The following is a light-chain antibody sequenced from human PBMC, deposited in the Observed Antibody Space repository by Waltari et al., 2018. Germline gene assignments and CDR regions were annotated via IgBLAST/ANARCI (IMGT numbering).Light chain of an antibody. Sequence: DILMTQSPSSLSASVGARITITCRASQSISNCLNWYQQKPGKAPNLLIYDASSLETGVPSRFSGSGSGTDFTLTISSLQPDDFGTYYCQQSYNTPPVTFGPGTKVDIK. V-gene: IGKV1-39*01. CDR3: QQSYNTPPVT. J-gene: IGKJ1*01. CDR1: QSISNC. CDR2: DAS.